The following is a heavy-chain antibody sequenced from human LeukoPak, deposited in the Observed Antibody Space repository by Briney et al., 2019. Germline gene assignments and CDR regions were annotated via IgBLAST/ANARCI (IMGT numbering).Heavy chain of an antibody. CDR1: GFTFSSYG. V-gene: IGHV3-30*18. Sequence: GGSLRLSCAASGFTFSSYGMHWVRQAPGKGLEWVAVISYDGSNKYYADSVKGRFTISRDNSKNTLYLQMNSLRAEDTAVYYCAKEASTGYTDPWGQGTLVTVSS. CDR2: ISYDGSNK. D-gene: IGHD1-1*01. CDR3: AKEASTGYTDP. J-gene: IGHJ5*02.